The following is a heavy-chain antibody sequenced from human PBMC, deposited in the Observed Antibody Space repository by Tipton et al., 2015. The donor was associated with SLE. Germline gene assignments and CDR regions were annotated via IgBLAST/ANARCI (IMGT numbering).Heavy chain of an antibody. J-gene: IGHJ6*03. V-gene: IGHV4-61*05. Sequence: TLSLTCALSGDSINNNNYYWGWIRQPPGKGLEWIGYIYYSGSTNYNPSLKSRVTISVDTSKNQFSLKLSSVTAADTAVYYCARSGSYPYNYYYMDVWGKGTAVTVSS. D-gene: IGHD1-26*01. CDR3: ARSGSYPYNYYYMDV. CDR2: IYYSGST. CDR1: GDSINNNNYY.